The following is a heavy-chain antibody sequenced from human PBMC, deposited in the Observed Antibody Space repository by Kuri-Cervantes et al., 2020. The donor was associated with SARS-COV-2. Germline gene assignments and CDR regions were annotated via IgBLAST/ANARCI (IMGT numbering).Heavy chain of an antibody. V-gene: IGHV1-69*06. CDR2: IIPIFGTA. CDR1: GGTFSSYT. Sequence: SVKVSCKASGGTFSSYTISWVRQAPGQGLEWMGGIIPIFGTANYAQKFQGRVTITADKSTSTAYMELSSLRSEDTAVYYCARVSPVLEWLLQTYYYYYMDVWGKGTTVTVSS. J-gene: IGHJ6*03. D-gene: IGHD3-3*01. CDR3: ARVSPVLEWLLQTYYYYYMDV.